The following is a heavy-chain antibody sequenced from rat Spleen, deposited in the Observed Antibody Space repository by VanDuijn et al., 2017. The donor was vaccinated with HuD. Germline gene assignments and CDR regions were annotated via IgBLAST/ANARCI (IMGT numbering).Heavy chain of an antibody. CDR2: ISYEGSGS. CDR1: GFTFSDYY. CDR3: ARSVFDY. J-gene: IGHJ2*01. Sequence: EVQLVESGGGLVQPGRSLKLSCAASGFTFSDYYMAWVRQAPKKGLEWVATISYEGSGSYYGDSVKGRLTVSRDNAERILYLQMDSLRSEDTATYYCARSVFDYWGQGVMVTVSS. V-gene: IGHV5-22*01.